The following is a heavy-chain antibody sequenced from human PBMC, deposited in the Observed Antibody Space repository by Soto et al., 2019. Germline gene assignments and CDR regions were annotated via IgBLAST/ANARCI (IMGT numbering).Heavy chain of an antibody. V-gene: IGHV3-23*01. Sequence: EVQLLESWGGLVQPGVALRLSCAASGFTFSNYAMSWVRQAPGEGLEWVATISGSDGSTYYADSVKSRFTISRDISKNPLYLQMSSLRAEETAIDDCAKERSSGYYFFDYWGQGTMVTVSS. CDR2: ISGSDGST. CDR1: GFTFSNYA. CDR3: AKERSSGYYFFDY. J-gene: IGHJ4*02. D-gene: IGHD5-12*01.